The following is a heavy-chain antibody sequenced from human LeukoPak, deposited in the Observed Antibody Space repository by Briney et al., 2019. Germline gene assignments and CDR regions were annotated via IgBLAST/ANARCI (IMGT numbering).Heavy chain of an antibody. CDR1: GYTFTSYG. V-gene: IGHV1-69*13. CDR2: IIPIFGTA. D-gene: IGHD5-18*01. CDR3: ARHPRGQLWNSPFDY. Sequence: ASVKVSCKASGYTFTSYGISWVRQAPGQGLEWMGGIIPIFGTANYAQKFQGRVTITADESTSTAYMELSSLRSEDTAVYYCARHPRGQLWNSPFDYWGQGTLVTVSS. J-gene: IGHJ4*02.